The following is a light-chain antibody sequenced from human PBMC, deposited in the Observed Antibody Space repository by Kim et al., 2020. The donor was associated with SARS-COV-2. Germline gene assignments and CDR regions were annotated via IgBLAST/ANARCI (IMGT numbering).Light chain of an antibody. CDR3: QVGDSSTV. Sequence: VSGALGQTRRITGGGKKSGSKKVHWYQKKPGQATVLVIYRDSNRPSGIPERFSGYNSGNTATLTISRAQAGDEADYACQVGDSSTVSGGGTQLTVL. J-gene: IGLJ3*02. V-gene: IGLV3-9*01. CDR2: RDS. CDR1: KSGSKK.